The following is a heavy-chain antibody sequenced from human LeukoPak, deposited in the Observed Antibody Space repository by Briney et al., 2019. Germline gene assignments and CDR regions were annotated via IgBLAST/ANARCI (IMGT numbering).Heavy chain of an antibody. D-gene: IGHD2-2*01. Sequence: GGSLRLSCAASGFTFSSYSMNWVRQAPGKGLEWVSSISSSSSYIYYADSVKGRFTISRDNAKNSLYLQMNSLRAEDTAVYYCTLGYCSSTSCLPLGYWGQGTLVTVSP. J-gene: IGHJ4*02. CDR3: TLGYCSSTSCLPLGY. V-gene: IGHV3-21*01. CDR1: GFTFSSYS. CDR2: ISSSSSYI.